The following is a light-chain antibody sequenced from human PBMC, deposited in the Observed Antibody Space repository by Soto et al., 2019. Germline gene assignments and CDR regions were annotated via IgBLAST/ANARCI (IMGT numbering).Light chain of an antibody. CDR3: QQYQTYAT. J-gene: IGKJ1*01. V-gene: IGKV1-5*03. CDR2: KAS. CDR1: QSISSW. Sequence: DIQMTQFPYTLYASVGDRVTITCRASQSISSWLAWHQQIPGKAPKLLIYKASTLESGVPSRFRGSGSGTVFTLTISSLQSDDFATYYCQQYQTYATFGQGTKVEIK.